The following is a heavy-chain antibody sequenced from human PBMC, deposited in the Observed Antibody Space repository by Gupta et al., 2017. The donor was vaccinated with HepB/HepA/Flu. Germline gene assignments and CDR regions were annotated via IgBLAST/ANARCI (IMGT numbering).Heavy chain of an antibody. Sequence: EVQLVESGGGLVQPGGSLRLSCATSGFTFSDYWMGWVRQAPGKGLEWVANINQDGSKRYYVDSVKGRFTISRDSAKNSLFLQMNSLRAEDTAVYYCARVTAYYDAVWGSYRPRFTHWGQGTLVTVSS. D-gene: IGHD3-16*02. V-gene: IGHV3-7*01. J-gene: IGHJ4*02. CDR2: INQDGSKR. CDR3: ARVTAYYDAVWGSYRPRFTH. CDR1: GFTFSDYW.